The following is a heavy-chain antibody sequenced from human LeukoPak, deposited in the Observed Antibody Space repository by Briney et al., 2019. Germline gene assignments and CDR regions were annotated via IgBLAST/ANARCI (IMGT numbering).Heavy chain of an antibody. CDR2: INHSGGT. V-gene: IGHV4-34*01. Sequence: SETLPLTCAVYGGSFSGYYWSWIRQPPGKGLEWIGEINHSGGTNYNPSLKSRVTISVDTSKNQFSLKLSSVTAADTAVYYCARRVIRWGGYSGYDVFDYWGQGTLVTVSS. CDR1: GGSFSGYY. D-gene: IGHD5-12*01. J-gene: IGHJ4*02. CDR3: ARRVIRWGGYSGYDVFDY.